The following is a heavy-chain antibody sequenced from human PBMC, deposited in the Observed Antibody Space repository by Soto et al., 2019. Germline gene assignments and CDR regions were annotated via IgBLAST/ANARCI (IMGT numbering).Heavy chain of an antibody. CDR2: ISAYNGNT. CDR3: ARDFVVVVAATGEYYYYYYGMDV. J-gene: IGHJ6*02. Sequence: GASVKVSCKASGYTFTSYGISWVRQAPGQGLEWMGWISAYNGNTNYAQKLQGRVTMTTDTSTSTANMELRSLRSDDTAVYYCARDFVVVVAATGEYYYYYYGMDVWGQGTTVTVSS. CDR1: GYTFTSYG. D-gene: IGHD2-15*01. V-gene: IGHV1-18*01.